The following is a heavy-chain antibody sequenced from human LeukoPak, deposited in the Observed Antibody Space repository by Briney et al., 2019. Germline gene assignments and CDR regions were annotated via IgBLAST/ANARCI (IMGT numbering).Heavy chain of an antibody. V-gene: IGHV4-59*01. CDR1: GGSISSYY. CDR2: IYYSGST. Sequence: PSGTLSLTCAVSGGSISSYYWSWIRQPPGKGLEWIGYIYYSGSTNYNPSLKSRVTISVDTSKNQFSLKLSSVTAADTAVYYCARVTGDSDFDYWGQGTLVTVSS. CDR3: ARVTGDSDFDY. D-gene: IGHD4-17*01. J-gene: IGHJ4*02.